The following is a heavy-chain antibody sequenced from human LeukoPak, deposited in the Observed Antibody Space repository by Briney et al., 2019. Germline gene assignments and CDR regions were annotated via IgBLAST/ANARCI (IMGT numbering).Heavy chain of an antibody. Sequence: SETLSLTCAVYGGSFSGYYWSWIRQPPGKGLEWIGEINHSGSTNHNPSLKSRVTISVDTSKNQFSLKLSSVTAADTAVYYCARVVYSGYDFRGAMDVWGKGTTVTVSS. CDR1: GGSFSGYY. CDR2: INHSGST. J-gene: IGHJ6*03. CDR3: ARVVYSGYDFRGAMDV. D-gene: IGHD5-12*01. V-gene: IGHV4-34*01.